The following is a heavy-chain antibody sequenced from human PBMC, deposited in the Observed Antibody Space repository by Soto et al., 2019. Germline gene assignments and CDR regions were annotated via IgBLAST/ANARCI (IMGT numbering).Heavy chain of an antibody. CDR2: INPASGST. D-gene: IGHD6-13*01. V-gene: IGHV1-46*01. CDR1: GYTFTHYY. CDR3: ARDLAAGDR. J-gene: IGHJ5*02. Sequence: QVQLVQSGAEVKKPGASVKLSCRTSGYTFTHYYIHWVRQAPGQGLEWLGIINPASGSTNYAQDFQGRVTLTMDTSTTTVYMDLSGLRAEDTAIFYCARDLAAGDRWGQETLVTVSS.